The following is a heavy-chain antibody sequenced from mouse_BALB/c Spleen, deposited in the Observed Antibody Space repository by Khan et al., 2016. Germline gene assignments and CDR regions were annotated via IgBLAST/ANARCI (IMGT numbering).Heavy chain of an antibody. CDR3: ARTARIKY. J-gene: IGHJ2*01. Sequence: EVQLQESGPGLVKPSQSLSLTCTVTGYSITSGYGWNWIRQFPGNKLEWMGYISYSGSTNYNPSLKSRISIPRDTSTNQFFLQLNSVTTEDTATYYCARTARIKYWGQGTTLTVSS. CDR2: ISYSGST. D-gene: IGHD1-2*01. V-gene: IGHV3-2*02. CDR1: GYSITSGYG.